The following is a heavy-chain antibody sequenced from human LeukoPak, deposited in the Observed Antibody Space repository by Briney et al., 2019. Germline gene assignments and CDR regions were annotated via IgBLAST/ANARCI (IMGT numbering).Heavy chain of an antibody. CDR3: ARDFGFLPSDY. Sequence: GGSLRLSCAASGFTFSSHAMHWVRQAPGKGLEWVAVISYDGSNKYYADSVKGRFTISRDNSKNTLYLQMNSLRAEDTAVYYCARDFGFLPSDYWGQGTLVTVSS. J-gene: IGHJ4*02. CDR1: GFTFSSHA. CDR2: ISYDGSNK. V-gene: IGHV3-30*04. D-gene: IGHD3-3*01.